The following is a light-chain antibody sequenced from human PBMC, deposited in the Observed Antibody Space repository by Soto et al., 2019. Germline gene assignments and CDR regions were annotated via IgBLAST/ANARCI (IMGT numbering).Light chain of an antibody. V-gene: IGKV1-5*01. Sequence: IQMTQSPSTLSASVGDRVTITCRASQSLSNWLAWYQQKPGKAPKLLIFDVSSLKSGVPSRFSGSGSGTEFTLTISSLQPDDFATYYCQHYNSYSEAFGQGTKVDIK. CDR3: QHYNSYSEA. CDR2: DVS. CDR1: QSLSNW. J-gene: IGKJ1*01.